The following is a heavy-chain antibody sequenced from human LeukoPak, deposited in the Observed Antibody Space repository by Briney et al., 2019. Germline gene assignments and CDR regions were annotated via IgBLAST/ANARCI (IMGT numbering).Heavy chain of an antibody. D-gene: IGHD3-10*01. Sequence: GASVKVSCKASGGTLSSYAISWVRQPPGQGLEWMGGIIPIFGTANYAQKFQGRVTITADESTSTAYMELSSLRSEDTAVYYCARLLLLWFGERSYYYGMDVWGKGTTVTVSS. CDR2: IIPIFGTA. CDR1: GGTLSSYA. CDR3: ARLLLLWFGERSYYYGMDV. V-gene: IGHV1-69*13. J-gene: IGHJ6*04.